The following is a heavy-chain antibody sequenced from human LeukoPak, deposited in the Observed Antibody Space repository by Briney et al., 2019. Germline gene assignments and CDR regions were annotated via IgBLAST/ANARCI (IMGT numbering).Heavy chain of an antibody. Sequence: ASVKVSCKASGYTFTSYGISWVRQAPGQGLEWMGWISAYNGNTNYAQKLQGRVTMTTDTSTSTVYMELSSLTSDDTAVYYCARDYGGNWGTYNYFDLWGRGTLVTVSS. CDR1: GYTFTSYG. V-gene: IGHV1-18*01. CDR2: ISAYNGNT. D-gene: IGHD7-27*01. CDR3: ARDYGGNWGTYNYFDL. J-gene: IGHJ2*01.